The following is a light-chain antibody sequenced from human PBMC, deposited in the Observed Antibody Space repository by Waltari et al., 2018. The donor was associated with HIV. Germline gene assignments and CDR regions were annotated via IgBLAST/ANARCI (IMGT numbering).Light chain of an antibody. CDR2: TAS. CDR3: QQLHTYPYT. V-gene: IGKV1-9*01. Sequence: DIQLTQSPSFLSASVGDRVTITCRASQGINSALVWYQQKPGKVLELLIYTASTLQSGVPSRFSGSTSGTEFTLTISSLQPEDFTTYYCQQLHTYPYTFGQGTKLEIK. J-gene: IGKJ2*01. CDR1: QGINSA.